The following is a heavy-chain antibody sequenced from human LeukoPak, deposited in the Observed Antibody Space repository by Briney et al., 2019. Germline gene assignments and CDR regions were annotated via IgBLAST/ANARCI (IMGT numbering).Heavy chain of an antibody. CDR1: GFTLSNYA. CDR2: ISGSGGST. CDR3: ARQNTPHGNFDY. V-gene: IGHV3-23*01. Sequence: GGSLRLSCAASGFTLSNYAMSWVRQAPGKGLEWVSTISGSGGSTYYVDSLKGRFTISRDNSKNTLYLQVNSLRAEDTAVYYCARQNTPHGNFDYWGQGTLVTVSS. D-gene: IGHD1-26*01. J-gene: IGHJ4*02.